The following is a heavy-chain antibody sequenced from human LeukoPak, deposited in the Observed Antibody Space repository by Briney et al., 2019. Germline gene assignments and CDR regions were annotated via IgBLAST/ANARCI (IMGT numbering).Heavy chain of an antibody. D-gene: IGHD6-19*01. V-gene: IGHV3-23*01. CDR3: AKGLSSSWVPGIAVAGGLDY. CDR1: GFTFSSYA. J-gene: IGHJ4*02. Sequence: GGSLRLSCAASGFTFSSYAMSWVRQAPGKGLEWVAAISGSGDSTYYADSVKGRFTISRDNSKNTLYLQMNSLRAEDTAVYYCAKGLSSSWVPGIAVAGGLDYWGQGTLVTVSS. CDR2: ISGSGDST.